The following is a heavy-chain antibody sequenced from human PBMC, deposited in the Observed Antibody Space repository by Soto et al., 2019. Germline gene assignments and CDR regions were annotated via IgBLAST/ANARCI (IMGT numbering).Heavy chain of an antibody. CDR2: ISSSSSTI. Sequence: GGSLRLSCAASGFTFSSYSMNWVRQAPGKGLEWVSYISSSSSTIYYADSVKGRFTISRDNAKNSLYLQMNSLRAEDTAVYYCARPRGGGSFWGQGTLVTVSS. V-gene: IGHV3-48*01. CDR1: GFTFSSYS. J-gene: IGHJ4*02. CDR3: ARPRGGGSF. D-gene: IGHD2-15*01.